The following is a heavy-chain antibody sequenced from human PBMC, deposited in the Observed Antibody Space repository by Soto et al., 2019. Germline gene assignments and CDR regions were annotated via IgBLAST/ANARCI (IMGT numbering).Heavy chain of an antibody. D-gene: IGHD3-10*01. Sequence: QLQLQESGPGLVKPSETLSLTCTVSGGSISSSSYYWGWIRQPPGKGLEWIGSIYYSGSTYYNPSLKGRVTISVDTSKNQFSLKLSSVTAADTAVYYCARRYVGSARYYYYGMDVWGQGTTVTVSS. CDR1: GGSISSSSYY. CDR2: IYYSGST. CDR3: ARRYVGSARYYYYGMDV. V-gene: IGHV4-39*01. J-gene: IGHJ6*02.